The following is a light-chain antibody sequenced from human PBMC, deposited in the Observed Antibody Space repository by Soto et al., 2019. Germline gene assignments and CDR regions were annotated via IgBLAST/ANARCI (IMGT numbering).Light chain of an antibody. Sequence: QSVLTQPASVSGSPGQSITISCTGTSSDVGSYDLVSWYQQHPGKAPKLMIYEGSKRPSGVSNRFSGSKSGNTASLTISGLQTEDEADYYCCSYANSGTVVFGGGTKLTVL. CDR2: EGS. J-gene: IGLJ2*01. V-gene: IGLV2-23*01. CDR3: CSYANSGTVV. CDR1: SSDVGSYDL.